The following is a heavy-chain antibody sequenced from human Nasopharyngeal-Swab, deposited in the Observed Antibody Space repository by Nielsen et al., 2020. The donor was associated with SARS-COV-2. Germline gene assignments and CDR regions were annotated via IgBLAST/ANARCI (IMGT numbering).Heavy chain of an antibody. CDR1: GGTFSSYA. Sequence: SVKVSCKASGGTFSSYAICWVRQAPGQGLEWMGGIIPILGIANYAQKFRGRVTITADKSTSTAYMELSSLRSEDTAVYYCARAMATVGAVYYYGMDVWGQGTTVTVSS. D-gene: IGHD4-23*01. J-gene: IGHJ6*02. V-gene: IGHV1-69*10. CDR2: IIPILGIA. CDR3: ARAMATVGAVYYYGMDV.